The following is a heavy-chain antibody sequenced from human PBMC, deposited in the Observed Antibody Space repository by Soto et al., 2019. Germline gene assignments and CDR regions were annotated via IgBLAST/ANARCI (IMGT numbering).Heavy chain of an antibody. CDR2: IIPIFGTA. Sequence: QVQLVQSGAEVKKPGSSVKVSCKASGGTFSSYAISWVRQAPGQGLEWMGGIIPIFGTADYAQKFQGRVTIPADESTSTAYMEQSSLRSEDTAVYYCASMLDHYYFDYWGQGTLVTVSS. V-gene: IGHV1-69*12. J-gene: IGHJ4*02. CDR1: GGTFSSYA. D-gene: IGHD1-1*01. CDR3: ASMLDHYYFDY.